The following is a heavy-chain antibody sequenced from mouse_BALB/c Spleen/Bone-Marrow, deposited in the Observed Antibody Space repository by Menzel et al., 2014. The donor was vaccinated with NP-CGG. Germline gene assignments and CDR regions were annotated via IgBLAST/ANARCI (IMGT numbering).Heavy chain of an antibody. CDR1: GDSITSGYY. Sequence: EVKLQESGPGLVKLSQSLSLTCSVTGDSITSGYYWNWIRQFPGNKLEWMGYISYDGSNNYNPSLKNRISITRDTSKNQFFLKLNSVTTEDTATYYCAREPYDGSHFDYWGQGTTLTVSS. CDR3: AREPYDGSHFDY. V-gene: IGHV3-6*02. J-gene: IGHJ2*01. CDR2: ISYDGSN. D-gene: IGHD2-3*01.